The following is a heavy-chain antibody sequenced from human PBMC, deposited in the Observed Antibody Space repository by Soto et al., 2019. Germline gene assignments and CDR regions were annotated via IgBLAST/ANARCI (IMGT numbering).Heavy chain of an antibody. D-gene: IGHD3-10*01. V-gene: IGHV1-69*02. J-gene: IGHJ4*02. CDR2: IIPILGIA. CDR3: ASSNWAGRMS. CDR1: GGTFSSYT. Sequence: QVQLVQSGAEVKKPGSSVKVSCKASGGTFSSYTISWVRQAPGQGLEWMGRIIPILGIANYAQKFQGRVTITAEKSTSTAYMELSSLRSEDTAVYYCASSNWAGRMSWGQGTPVTVSS.